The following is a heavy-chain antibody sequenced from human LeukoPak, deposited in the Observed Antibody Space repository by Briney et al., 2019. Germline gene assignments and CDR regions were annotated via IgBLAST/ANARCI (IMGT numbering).Heavy chain of an antibody. Sequence: SETLSLTCTVSGVSISSYYWSWIRQPPGKGLEWIGYIHYSGSTNYYPSLKSRVAISVDTSKNQFALKLSSVTAADTAVYYCARGGAGYSYFDYWGQGILVTVSS. CDR3: ARGGAGYSYFDY. D-gene: IGHD5-24*01. J-gene: IGHJ4*02. V-gene: IGHV4-59*01. CDR2: IHYSGST. CDR1: GVSISSYY.